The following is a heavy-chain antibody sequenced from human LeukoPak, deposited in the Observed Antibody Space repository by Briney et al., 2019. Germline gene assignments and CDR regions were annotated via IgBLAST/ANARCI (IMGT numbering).Heavy chain of an antibody. D-gene: IGHD7-27*01. Sequence: KSSETLSLTCTVSGGSISSYYWSWIRQPPGKGLEWIGYIYYTETSYNPSLKSRVTISADTSKNQFSLKLYSVTAADTAVYYCATRKLGNDYWGQGTLVTVSS. CDR1: GGSISSYY. V-gene: IGHV4-59*01. CDR3: ATRKLGNDY. CDR2: IYYTET. J-gene: IGHJ4*02.